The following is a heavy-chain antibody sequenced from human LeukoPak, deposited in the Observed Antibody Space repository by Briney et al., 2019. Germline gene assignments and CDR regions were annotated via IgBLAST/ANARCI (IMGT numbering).Heavy chain of an antibody. J-gene: IGHJ4*02. Sequence: AGFLRLSCAAYGFTFSSYSRNWLRQAPGKGLEWVSSISSSSSYIYYADPVKGRVTISRDNAKNSLYLQMNSLRAEDTAVYYCARASIAAAGVDYWGQGTLVTVSS. D-gene: IGHD6-13*01. CDR3: ARASIAAAGVDY. CDR1: GFTFSSYS. V-gene: IGHV3-21*01. CDR2: ISSSSSYI.